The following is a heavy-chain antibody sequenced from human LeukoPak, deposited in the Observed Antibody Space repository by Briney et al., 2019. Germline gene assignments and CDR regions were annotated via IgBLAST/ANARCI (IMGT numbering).Heavy chain of an antibody. V-gene: IGHV1-69*04. D-gene: IGHD2-2*01. CDR1: GGTFSSYA. Sequence: ASVKVSCKASGGTFSSYAISWVRQAPGQGLEWMGRIIPILGIANYAQKFQGRVTITADKSTSTAYMELSSLRSEDTAVYYCARALLLPGPSSPPYYYYGMDVWGQGTTVTVSS. CDR2: IIPILGIA. J-gene: IGHJ6*02. CDR3: ARALLLPGPSSPPYYYYGMDV.